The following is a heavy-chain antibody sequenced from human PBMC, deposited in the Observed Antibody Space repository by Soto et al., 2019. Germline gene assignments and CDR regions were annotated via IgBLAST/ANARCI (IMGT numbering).Heavy chain of an antibody. Sequence: SETLSRTCTVSGGSISSGGYYCSWIRQHPGKGLEWIGYIYYSGSTYYNPSLKNRVTISVDTSKNQFSLKLSSVTAADTAVYYCARDVVVVAATTYGMDVWGQGTTVTVSS. D-gene: IGHD2-15*01. CDR2: IYYSGST. J-gene: IGHJ6*02. CDR1: GGSISSGGYY. CDR3: ARDVVVVAATTYGMDV. V-gene: IGHV4-31*03.